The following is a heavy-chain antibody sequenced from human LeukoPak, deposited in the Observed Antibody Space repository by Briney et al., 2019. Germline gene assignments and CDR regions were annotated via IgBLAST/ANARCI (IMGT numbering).Heavy chain of an antibody. D-gene: IGHD4-17*01. CDR1: GGSISSYY. CDR3: ARGPVDYGDYVDAFDI. Sequence: PSETLSLTCTVSGGSISSYYWSWIRQPPGKGLEWIGYIYYSGSTNYNPSLKSRVTISVDTSKNQFSLKLSSVTAADTAVYYCARGPVDYGDYVDAFDIWGQGTMVTVSS. J-gene: IGHJ3*02. V-gene: IGHV4-59*12. CDR2: IYYSGST.